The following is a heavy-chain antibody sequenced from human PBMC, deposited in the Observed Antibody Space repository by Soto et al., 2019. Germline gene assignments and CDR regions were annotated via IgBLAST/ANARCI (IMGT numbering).Heavy chain of an antibody. CDR2: VNEYGTDS. J-gene: IGHJ5*01. D-gene: IGHD2-2*01. Sequence: GGSLSLSCVTSGFTFSSSWMHWVGQAPGKGLVWVSRVNEYGTDSNYADSVKGRFTISRDNSENTVYLQMNSLRVEDSAVYYCARVAVVTRGIDSWGQGTLVTVSS. CDR3: ARVAVVTRGIDS. CDR1: GFTFSSSW. V-gene: IGHV3-74*01.